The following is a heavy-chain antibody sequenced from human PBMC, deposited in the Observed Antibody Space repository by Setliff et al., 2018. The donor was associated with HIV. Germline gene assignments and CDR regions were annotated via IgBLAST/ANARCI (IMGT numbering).Heavy chain of an antibody. V-gene: IGHV1-69*05. CDR1: GGTFRSHE. D-gene: IGHD2-21*02. Sequence: SVKVSCKASGGTFRSHEISWVRQAPGQVLEWMGGIVPILNTGNYAPKFQGRVTITRDMSTSTAYMELSSLLSEDTAVYYCARVGAYCGGDCYGWPADAFDIWGQGTMVTVSS. CDR3: ARVGAYCGGDCYGWPADAFDI. CDR2: IVPILNTG. J-gene: IGHJ3*02.